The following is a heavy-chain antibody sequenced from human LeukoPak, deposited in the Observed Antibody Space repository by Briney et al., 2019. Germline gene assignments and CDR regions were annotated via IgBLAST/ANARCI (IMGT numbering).Heavy chain of an antibody. Sequence: SETLSLTCTVSGASISSGTYSWSWIRQPPGEGLEWIVYIYHTGSTYYNPSLKGRVTISVDRSKNQFSLNLNFVTAADTALYYCARGDGSGSGRWFDPWCQGTLITVSS. D-gene: IGHD3-10*01. CDR1: GASISSGTYS. J-gene: IGHJ5*02. CDR3: ARGDGSGSGRWFDP. CDR2: IYHTGST. V-gene: IGHV4-30-2*01.